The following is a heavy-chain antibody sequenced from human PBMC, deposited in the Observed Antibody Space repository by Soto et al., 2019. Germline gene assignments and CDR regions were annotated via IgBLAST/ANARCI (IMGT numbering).Heavy chain of an antibody. CDR3: ARRGNDFWSGYYFDY. V-gene: IGHV3-11*01. J-gene: IGHJ4*02. D-gene: IGHD3-3*01. Sequence: GGSLRLSCAASGFTFSDYYMSWIRQAPGKGLEWVSYISSSGSTIYYADSVKGRFTISRDNAKNSLYLQMNSLRAEDTAVYYWARRGNDFWSGYYFDYWGQGTLVTVSS. CDR1: GFTFSDYY. CDR2: ISSSGSTI.